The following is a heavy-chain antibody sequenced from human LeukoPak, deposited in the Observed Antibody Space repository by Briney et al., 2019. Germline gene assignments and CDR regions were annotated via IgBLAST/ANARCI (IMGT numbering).Heavy chain of an antibody. J-gene: IGHJ4*02. CDR2: IIPILGIA. D-gene: IGHD3-10*01. V-gene: IGHV1-69*04. CDR3: ARGFHRLYGSGSYYNPEFDY. CDR1: GGTFSSYA. Sequence: SVKVSCKASGGTFSSYAISWVRQAPGQGLEWMGRIIPILGIANYAQKFQGRVTITADKSTNTAYMELSSLRSEDTAVYFCARGFHRLYGSGSYYNPEFDYWGQGTLVAVSS.